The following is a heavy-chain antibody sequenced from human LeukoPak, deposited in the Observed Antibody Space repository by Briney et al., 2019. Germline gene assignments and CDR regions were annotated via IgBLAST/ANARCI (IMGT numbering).Heavy chain of an antibody. J-gene: IGHJ4*02. Sequence: GGSLRLSCTASGFTFGGYAISWFRQAPGKGLEWVGFIRSKAYGGTTEYAASVKGRFTISRDDSKSIAYLQMNSLKTEDTAVYYCTREEQLVRRYFDYWGQGTLVTVSS. CDR1: GFTFGGYA. D-gene: IGHD6-13*01. V-gene: IGHV3-49*03. CDR2: IRSKAYGGTT. CDR3: TREEQLVRRYFDY.